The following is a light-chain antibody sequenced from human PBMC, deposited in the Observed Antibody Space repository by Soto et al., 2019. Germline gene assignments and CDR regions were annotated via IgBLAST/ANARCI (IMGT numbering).Light chain of an antibody. CDR3: AAWDDSLNEYV. Sequence: QSVLTQPPSASGTPGQGVTISCSGSSSNIGSNTVNWYQQLPGTAPKLLIYSNNQRPSGVPDRFSGSKSGTSASLAISGLQPEDEADYCCAAWDDSLNEYVFGDGTKVTVL. CDR1: SSNIGSNT. V-gene: IGLV1-44*01. J-gene: IGLJ1*01. CDR2: SNN.